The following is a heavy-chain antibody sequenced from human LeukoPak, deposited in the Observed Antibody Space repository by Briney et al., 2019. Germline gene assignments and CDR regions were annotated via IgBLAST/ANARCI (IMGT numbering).Heavy chain of an antibody. Sequence: SETLSLTCAVYGGSFSGYYWSWIRQPPGKGLEWIGEINHSGSTNYNPSLKSRVTISVDTSKNQFSLKLSSVTAADTAVYYCARAHLVARHFDYWGQGTLATVSS. CDR3: ARAHLVARHFDY. V-gene: IGHV4-34*01. CDR1: GGSFSGYY. J-gene: IGHJ4*02. D-gene: IGHD6-6*01. CDR2: INHSGST.